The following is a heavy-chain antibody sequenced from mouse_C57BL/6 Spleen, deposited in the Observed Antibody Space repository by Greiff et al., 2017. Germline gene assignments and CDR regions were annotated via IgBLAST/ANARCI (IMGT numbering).Heavy chain of an antibody. V-gene: IGHV1-74*01. CDR2: IHPSDSDT. CDR3: ATTRGLGY. J-gene: IGHJ2*01. D-gene: IGHD2-4*01. Sequence: QVQLQQPGAELVKPGASVKVSCKASGYTFTCYWMHWVKQRPGPGLEWIGRIHPSDSDTNSNQKFKGKATLTLDNSSSTAYMQLSSLTSEDSAVYYCATTRGLGYWGQGTTLTVSS. CDR1: GYTFTCYW.